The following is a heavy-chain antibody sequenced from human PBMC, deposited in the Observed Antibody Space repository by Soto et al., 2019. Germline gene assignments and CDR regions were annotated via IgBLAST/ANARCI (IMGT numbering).Heavy chain of an antibody. CDR1: GITFNNYW. Sequence: GSLRLSCIESGITFNNYWMIWVRQAPGKGLEYVADITEDGSVKQYVDSVKGRFTISRDNAKNSLSLQMNGLRVEDTAMYYCGRSISGWSRFDFWGQGILVTV. J-gene: IGHJ4*02. CDR2: ITEDGSVK. CDR3: GRSISGWSRFDF. V-gene: IGHV3-7*01. D-gene: IGHD6-19*01.